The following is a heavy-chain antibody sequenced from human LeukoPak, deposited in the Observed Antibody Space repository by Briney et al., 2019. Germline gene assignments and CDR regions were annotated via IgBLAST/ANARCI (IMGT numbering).Heavy chain of an antibody. J-gene: IGHJ6*03. CDR2: TRNRARSYST. CDR1: GFTFSDHY. V-gene: IGHV3-72*01. CDR3: ARVSTGQAYYYYMDV. Sequence: GGSLRLSRAASGFTFSDHYMDWVRQAPGKGLEWVGRTRNRARSYSTEYAASVKGRFTISRDDSKNSLYLQMNSLKIEDAAVYYCARVSTGQAYYYYMDVWGKGTTVTVSS.